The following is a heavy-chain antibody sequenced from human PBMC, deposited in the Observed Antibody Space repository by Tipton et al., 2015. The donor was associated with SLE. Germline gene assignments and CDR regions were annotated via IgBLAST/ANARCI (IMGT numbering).Heavy chain of an antibody. D-gene: IGHD6-13*01. CDR3: ARGGGSSWSPFDY. V-gene: IGHV1-18*01. CDR1: GGIFSSCA. CDR2: ISTYNGDT. J-gene: IGHJ4*02. Sequence: QSGPEVKKPGSSVNVSCKISGGIFSSCAISWVRQAPGLGLECMGWISTYNGDTNYAQKFQGRVAMTTDTSTTTAYMELSSLTSDDTAVYYCARGGGSSWSPFDYWGQGTLVTVSS.